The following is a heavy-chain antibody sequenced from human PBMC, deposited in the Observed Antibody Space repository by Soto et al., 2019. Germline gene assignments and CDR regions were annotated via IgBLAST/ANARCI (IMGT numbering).Heavy chain of an antibody. CDR2: ISAYNGNT. D-gene: IGHD3-16*02. V-gene: IGHV1-18*04. CDR3: ARVRLGELSFDY. CDR1: GYTFTTYG. J-gene: IGHJ4*02. Sequence: QVQLVQSGAEVKKPGASMKVSCKASGYTFTTYGISWVRQAPGQGLEWMGWISAYNGNTNYAQKFEGRVTMTTDTSTTTAYMEMRILRSEDTAVYYCARVRLGELSFDYWGQGTLVIVSS.